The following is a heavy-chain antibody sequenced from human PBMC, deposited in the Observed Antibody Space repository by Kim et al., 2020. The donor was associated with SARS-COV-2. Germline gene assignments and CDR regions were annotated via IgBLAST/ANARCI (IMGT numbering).Heavy chain of an antibody. CDR3: AKDKYYYDSSGYYTHGYFDY. D-gene: IGHD3-22*01. Sequence: GGSLRLSCAASGFTFSSYAMSWVRQAPGKGLEWVSAISGSGGSTYYADSVKGRFTISRDNSKNTLYLQMNSLRAEDTAVYYCAKDKYYYDSSGYYTHGYFDYWGQGTLVTVSS. J-gene: IGHJ4*02. CDR2: ISGSGGST. CDR1: GFTFSSYA. V-gene: IGHV3-23*01.